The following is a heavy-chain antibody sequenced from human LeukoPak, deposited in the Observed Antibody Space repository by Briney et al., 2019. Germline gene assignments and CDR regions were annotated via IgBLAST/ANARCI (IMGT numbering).Heavy chain of an antibody. CDR2: IKTKTDGGTT. D-gene: IGHD6-13*01. CDR3: TTEGDRGFSSSWYNGVDAFDI. Sequence: GGSLRLSCEASGFNVGDKYMSWVRQAPGKGLEWVGRIKTKTDGGTTDYAAPVKARFTISRDDSKNMLYLQMNSLKIEDTAVYYCTTEGDRGFSSSWYNGVDAFDIWGLGTMVTVSS. J-gene: IGHJ3*02. CDR1: GFNVGDKY. V-gene: IGHV3-15*01.